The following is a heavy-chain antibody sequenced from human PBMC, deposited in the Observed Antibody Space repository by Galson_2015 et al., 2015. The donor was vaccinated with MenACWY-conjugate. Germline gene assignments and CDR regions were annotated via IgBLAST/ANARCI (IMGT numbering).Heavy chain of an antibody. CDR3: ARRAVVVAAKERYYMDV. Sequence: IRQPPGKGLEWIGSIYYSGSTYYNPSLKSRVTISVDTSKNQFSLKLSSVTAADTAVYYCARRAVVVAAKERYYMDVWGKGTTVTVSS. J-gene: IGHJ6*03. V-gene: IGHV4-39*01. D-gene: IGHD2-15*01. CDR2: IYYSGST.